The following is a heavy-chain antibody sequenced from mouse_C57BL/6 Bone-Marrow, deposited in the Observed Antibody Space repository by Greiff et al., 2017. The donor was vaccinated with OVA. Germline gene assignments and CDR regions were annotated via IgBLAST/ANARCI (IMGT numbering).Heavy chain of an antibody. Sequence: QVQLQQSGAELARPGASVKLSCKASGYTFTSYGISWVKQRTGQGLEWIGEIYPRSGNTYYNEKFKGKATLTADKSSSTAYMELRSLTSEDSAVYFCARRDYYGSSYGGYWYFDVWGTGTTVTVSS. CDR3: ARRDYYGSSYGGYWYFDV. D-gene: IGHD1-1*01. CDR1: GYTFTSYG. V-gene: IGHV1-81*01. CDR2: IYPRSGNT. J-gene: IGHJ1*03.